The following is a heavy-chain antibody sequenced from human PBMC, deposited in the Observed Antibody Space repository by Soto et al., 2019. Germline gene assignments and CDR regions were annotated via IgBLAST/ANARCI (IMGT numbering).Heavy chain of an antibody. J-gene: IGHJ4*02. D-gene: IGHD2-2*01. CDR3: AILDCISTTCHFDY. V-gene: IGHV4-61*01. Sequence: PSETLSLTCTVSGASVSSDKYYWSWIRQPPGKGLEWIGYIYYSGSTNHSPSLKSRVTMLVDTSKNQFSLKLSSVTAADTAVYYCAILDCISTTCHFDYLGQGTLVTVSS. CDR2: IYYSGST. CDR1: GASVSSDKYY.